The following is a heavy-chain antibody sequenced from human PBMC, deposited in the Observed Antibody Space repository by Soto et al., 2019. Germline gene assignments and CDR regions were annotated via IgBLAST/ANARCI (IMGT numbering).Heavy chain of an antibody. CDR3: ARDVPDDYGDFTGGFYYYYGMDV. Sequence: ASVKVSCKASGYTFTSYYMHWVRQAPGQGLEWMGIINPSGGSTSYAQKFQGRVTMTRDTSTSTVYMELSSLRSEDTAVYYCARDVPDDYGDFTGGFYYYYGMDVWGQGTTVTVSS. CDR2: INPSGGST. CDR1: GYTFTSYY. D-gene: IGHD4-17*01. V-gene: IGHV1-46*01. J-gene: IGHJ6*02.